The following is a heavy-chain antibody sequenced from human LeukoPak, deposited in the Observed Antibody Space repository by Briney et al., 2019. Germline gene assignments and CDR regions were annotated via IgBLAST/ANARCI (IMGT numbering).Heavy chain of an antibody. D-gene: IGHD5-12*01. CDR3: ARAPMAITTSAFPDAFDF. CDR2: VSYSGVT. Sequence: PSETLSLTCTVSGDSVSGHYWSCIRETPGKGLEWIGYVSYSGVTNYNPPLQRRVSISLHTSKNQFSLKLSSPAAADPAVYYCARAPMAITTSAFPDAFDFWGQGTMVTVSS. V-gene: IGHV4-59*02. J-gene: IGHJ3*01. CDR1: GDSVSGHY.